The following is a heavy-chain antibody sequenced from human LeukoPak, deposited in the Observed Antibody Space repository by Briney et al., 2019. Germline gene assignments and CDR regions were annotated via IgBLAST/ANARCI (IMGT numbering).Heavy chain of an antibody. CDR1: GFTFSSYG. Sequence: GGSLRLSCAASGFTFSSYGVHWVRQAPGKGLEWVAVISYDGSNKYYADSVKGRFTISRDNSKNTLYLQMNSLRAEDTAVYYCAKVARRIAAAGTGAGGTGGMDVWGQGTTVTVSS. CDR2: ISYDGSNK. CDR3: AKVARRIAAAGTGAGGTGGMDV. D-gene: IGHD6-13*01. J-gene: IGHJ6*02. V-gene: IGHV3-30*18.